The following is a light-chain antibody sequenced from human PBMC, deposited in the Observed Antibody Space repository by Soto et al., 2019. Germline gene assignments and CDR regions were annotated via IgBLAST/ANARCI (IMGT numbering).Light chain of an antibody. CDR1: QSVFYSSNNKNY. V-gene: IGKV4-1*01. CDR2: WAS. Sequence: DIVITQSPYSLSVSLCDRATINCKSSQSVFYSSNNKNYLAWYQQKPGQPPKMLIYWASTRESGVPDRFSGSGSGTDFTLTISSLQAEDVAVYYCQQYYSTPLTFGGGTKVDI. CDR3: QQYYSTPLT. J-gene: IGKJ4*01.